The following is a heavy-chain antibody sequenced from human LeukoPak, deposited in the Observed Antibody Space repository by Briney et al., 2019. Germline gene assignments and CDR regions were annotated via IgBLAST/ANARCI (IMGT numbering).Heavy chain of an antibody. D-gene: IGHD4-11*01. CDR3: ARLDYSTFDY. CDR2: IKPSDGST. V-gene: IGHV1-46*01. CDR1: GYTFTGYY. Sequence: RAASVKVSCKASGYTFTGYYMHWVRQAPGQGLEWMGIIKPSDGSTIYAQKFQGRVTMTSDTSTTTVYMEVSSLRSDDTAVYYCARLDYSTFDYWGQGILVTVSS. J-gene: IGHJ4*02.